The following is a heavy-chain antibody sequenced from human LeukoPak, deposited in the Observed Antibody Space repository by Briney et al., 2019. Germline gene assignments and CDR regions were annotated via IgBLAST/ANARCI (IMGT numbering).Heavy chain of an antibody. Sequence: KTGGSLRLSCAASGITFSSYSMNWVRQAPGKGLEWASSISSSSSYIYYADSVKGRFTISRDNAKNSPYLQMNSLRAEDTAVYYCARDRNVELFDYWGQGTLVTVSS. J-gene: IGHJ4*02. CDR1: GITFSSYS. CDR2: ISSSSSYI. V-gene: IGHV3-21*01. CDR3: ARDRNVELFDY. D-gene: IGHD1-7*01.